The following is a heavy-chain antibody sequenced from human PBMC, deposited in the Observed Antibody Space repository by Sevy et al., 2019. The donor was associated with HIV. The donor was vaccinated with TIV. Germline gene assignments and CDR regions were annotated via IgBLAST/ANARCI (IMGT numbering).Heavy chain of an antibody. CDR1: GFILRNYV. D-gene: IGHD3-10*01. CDR3: ARDQAGPSDDYYYYYGMDL. J-gene: IGHJ6*02. Sequence: GGSLRLSCAASGFILRNYVMHWVRQAPGKGLERVAAVSFDGSDKFYADSVKGRFTISRDNSKNRLYLQTNSLRAEDTAVYYCARDQAGPSDDYYYYYGMDLWGQGTTVTVSS. V-gene: IGHV3-30-3*01. CDR2: VSFDGSDK.